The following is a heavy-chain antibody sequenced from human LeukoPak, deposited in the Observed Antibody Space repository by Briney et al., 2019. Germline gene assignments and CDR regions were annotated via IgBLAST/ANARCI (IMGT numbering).Heavy chain of an antibody. CDR1: GYTFTGYY. CDR2: INPNSGGT. D-gene: IGHD2-21*02. Sequence: GASVKVSCKASGYTFTGYYMHWVRQAPGQGLEWMGWINPNSGGTNYAQKFQGRFTMTRDTSISTAYMELSRLRSDDTAVYYCARGAYCGGDCGVDYWGQGTLVTVSS. J-gene: IGHJ4*02. CDR3: ARGAYCGGDCGVDY. V-gene: IGHV1-2*02.